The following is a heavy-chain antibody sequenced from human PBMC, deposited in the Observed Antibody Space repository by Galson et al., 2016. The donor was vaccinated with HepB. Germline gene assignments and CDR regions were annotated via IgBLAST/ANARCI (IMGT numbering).Heavy chain of an antibody. J-gene: IGHJ4*02. Sequence: SLRLSCAASGFNFSTFTVNWVRQVPGKGLEWVSSISSSSLYIYYADSLRGRFTISRDNSKNTLYLQMSSLRAEDTAVYYCAREGGYDFWSGYSFRVWSLDYWGQGTLVTVSS. CDR2: ISSSSLYI. CDR3: AREGGYDFWSGYSFRVWSLDY. CDR1: GFNFSTFT. V-gene: IGHV3-21*01. D-gene: IGHD3-3*01.